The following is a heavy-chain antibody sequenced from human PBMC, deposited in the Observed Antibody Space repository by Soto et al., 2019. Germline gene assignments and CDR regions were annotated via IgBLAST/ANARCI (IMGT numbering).Heavy chain of an antibody. J-gene: IGHJ4*02. CDR3: ARDGCCSGGSCYSTNFDY. Sequence: GGSLRLSCAASGFSFSSYTMSWVRRAPGKGLEWVSVIYSGGTTYYADSVKGRFTISRDNSKNTLYLQMNSLRVEDTAVYYCARDGCCSGGSCYSTNFDYWGQGTLVTVSS. CDR1: GFSFSSYT. V-gene: IGHV3-66*01. CDR2: IYSGGTT. D-gene: IGHD2-15*01.